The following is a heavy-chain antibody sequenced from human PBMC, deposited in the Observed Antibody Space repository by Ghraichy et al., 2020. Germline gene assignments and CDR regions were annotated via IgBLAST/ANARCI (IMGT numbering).Heavy chain of an antibody. V-gene: IGHV4-61*01. CDR3: ARVGYSGSYFLGFGFDP. J-gene: IGHJ5*02. Sequence: SETLSLTCTVSGGSVSSGSYYWSWIRQPPGKGLEWIGYIYYSGSTNYNPSLKSRVTISVDTSKNQFSLKLSSVTAADTAVYYCARVGYSGSYFLGFGFDPWGQGTLVTVSS. CDR1: GGSVSSGSYY. D-gene: IGHD1-26*01. CDR2: IYYSGST.